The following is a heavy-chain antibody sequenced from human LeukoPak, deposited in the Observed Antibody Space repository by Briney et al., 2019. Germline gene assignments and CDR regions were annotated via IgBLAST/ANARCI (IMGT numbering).Heavy chain of an antibody. J-gene: IGHJ4*02. D-gene: IGHD6-13*01. CDR1: GGSISSYY. CDR3: ARAVNQQLAYYFDY. Sequence: SETLSLTCTVSGGSISSYYWSWIRQPPGKGLEWIGYIYYSGSTNYNPSLKSRVTISVDTSKNQFSLKLSSVTAADTAVYYCARAVNQQLAYYFDYWGQGTLVTVSS. V-gene: IGHV4-59*01. CDR2: IYYSGST.